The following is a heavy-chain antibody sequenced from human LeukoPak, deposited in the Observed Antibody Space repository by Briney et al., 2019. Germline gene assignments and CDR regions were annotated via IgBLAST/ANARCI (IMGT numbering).Heavy chain of an antibody. J-gene: IGHJ4*02. CDR3: AKRPSGYDLARYFDS. CDR1: GFSFSIYS. D-gene: IGHD5-12*01. V-gene: IGHV3-48*04. Sequence: PGGSLRLSCAAFGFSFSIYSLNWVRQAPGKGLEWVSYISHTGSTMSYADSVKGRFTISRDNAKNSLYLQMNSLRAEDTAVYYCAKRPSGYDLARYFDSWGQGTLVTVSS. CDR2: ISHTGSTM.